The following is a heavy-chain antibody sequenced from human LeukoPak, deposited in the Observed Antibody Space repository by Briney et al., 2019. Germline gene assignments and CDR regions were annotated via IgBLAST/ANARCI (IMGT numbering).Heavy chain of an antibody. CDR1: GGTFSSYA. D-gene: IGHD2-21*02. V-gene: IGHV1-69*05. J-gene: IGHJ4*02. CDR2: IIPIFGTA. CDR3: ARSIVVVTAEMYYFDY. Sequence: SVKVSCKASGGTFSSYAISWVRQAPGQGLEWMGGIIPIFGTANYAQKFQGRVTITTDESTSTAYMELSSLRSEDTAVYYCARSIVVVTAEMYYFDYWGQGTLVTVSS.